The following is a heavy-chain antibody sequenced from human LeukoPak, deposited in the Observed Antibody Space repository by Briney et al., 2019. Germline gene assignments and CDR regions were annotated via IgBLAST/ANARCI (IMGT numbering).Heavy chain of an antibody. CDR2: IKQDGSEK. V-gene: IGHV3-7*01. Sequence: GGSLRLSCAASGFTFSSYWMSWVRQAPGKGLEWVANIKQDGSEKYYVDSVKGRFTISRDNAKNSLYLQMNSLRAEDTAVYYCARPGYSSGIDFDYWGQGTLVTVSS. CDR3: ARPGYSSGIDFDY. CDR1: GFTFSSYW. D-gene: IGHD6-19*01. J-gene: IGHJ4*02.